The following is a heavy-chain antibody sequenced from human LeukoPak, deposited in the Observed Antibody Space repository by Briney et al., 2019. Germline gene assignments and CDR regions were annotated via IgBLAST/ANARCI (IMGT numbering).Heavy chain of an antibody. J-gene: IGHJ4*02. D-gene: IGHD6-19*01. Sequence: GGSLRLSCAASGFSFSSYAMTWVRQAPGKGLEWVPSISSSSSYIYYADSVKGRLTISRDNAKNSLYLQMNSLSAEETAVYYCARVGPGIAVANWGQGTLVTVSS. CDR2: ISSSSSYI. CDR3: ARVGPGIAVAN. V-gene: IGHV3-21*04. CDR1: GFSFSSYA.